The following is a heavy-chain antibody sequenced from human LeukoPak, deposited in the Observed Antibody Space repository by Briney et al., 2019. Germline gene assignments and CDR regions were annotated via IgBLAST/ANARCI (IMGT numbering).Heavy chain of an antibody. CDR1: GYTFTGYY. Sequence: ASVKVSCKASGYTFTGYYMHWVRQAPGQGLEWMGWINPNSGGTNYAQKFQGRVTITRDTSASTAYMELSSLRSEDTAVYYCARDLGYCSGGSCRPFYYGMDVWGQGTTVTVSS. CDR3: ARDLGYCSGGSCRPFYYGMDV. D-gene: IGHD2-15*01. V-gene: IGHV1-2*02. J-gene: IGHJ6*02. CDR2: INPNSGGT.